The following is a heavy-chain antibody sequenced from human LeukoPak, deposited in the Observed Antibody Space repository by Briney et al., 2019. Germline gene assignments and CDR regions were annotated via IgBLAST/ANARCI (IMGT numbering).Heavy chain of an antibody. V-gene: IGHV3-20*04. Sequence: PGGSLRLSCATSGFTFSSYAMTWVRQAPGRGLEWVSGINWNGGSPGYADSVKGRFTISRDNAKNSLYLQMNSLRAEDTALYYCARVYYYDSSGYYYFDYWGQGTLVTVSS. CDR1: GFTFSSYA. CDR2: INWNGGSP. D-gene: IGHD3-22*01. J-gene: IGHJ4*02. CDR3: ARVYYYDSSGYYYFDY.